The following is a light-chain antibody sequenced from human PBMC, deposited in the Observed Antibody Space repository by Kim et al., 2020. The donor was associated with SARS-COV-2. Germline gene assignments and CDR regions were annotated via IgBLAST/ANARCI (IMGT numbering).Light chain of an antibody. Sequence: ASVGERVTITCRGSQDISNYLAWCQLKPGKAPKLLIYAASALQPGVPSRFSGSGSGTDFTLTVTSLQPEDVATYYCQKCDSAPWTFGQGTKVDIK. CDR2: AAS. V-gene: IGKV1-27*01. CDR1: QDISNY. J-gene: IGKJ1*01. CDR3: QKCDSAPWT.